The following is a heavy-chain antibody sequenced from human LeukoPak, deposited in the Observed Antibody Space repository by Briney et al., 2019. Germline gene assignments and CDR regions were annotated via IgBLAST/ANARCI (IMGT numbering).Heavy chain of an antibody. Sequence: GGSLRLSCEVSGFTFRNYWMDWVRQAPGRGLEWVANIKQDGSEKYFVDSVKGRFTISRDNAKNSVYLQMNSLRAEDTSLYYCASTIFGGFDPWGQGTLVTVSS. CDR3: ASTIFGGFDP. CDR1: GFTFRNYW. J-gene: IGHJ5*02. D-gene: IGHD3-3*01. CDR2: IKQDGSEK. V-gene: IGHV3-7*03.